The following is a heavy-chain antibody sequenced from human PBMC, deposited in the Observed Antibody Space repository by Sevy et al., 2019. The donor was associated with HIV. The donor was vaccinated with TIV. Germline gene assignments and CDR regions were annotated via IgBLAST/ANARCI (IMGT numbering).Heavy chain of an antibody. CDR2: ISYSGTNK. D-gene: IGHD2-21*02. CDR3: ARVAVEYCTDDCYHRFDY. J-gene: IGHJ4*02. Sequence: GGSLRLSCAASGFTFTLYAIHWVRQAPGKGLEWVALISYSGTNKYYADSVKGRFTISRDDSKNTVYLQMNNLRTDDTAVYYGARVAVEYCTDDCYHRFDYWGQGTQVTVSS. V-gene: IGHV3-30-3*01. CDR1: GFTFTLYA.